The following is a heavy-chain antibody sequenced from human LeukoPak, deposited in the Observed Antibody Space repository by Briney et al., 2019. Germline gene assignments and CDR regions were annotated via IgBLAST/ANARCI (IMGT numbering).Heavy chain of an antibody. D-gene: IGHD3-10*01. CDR1: GGSIRSRSYY. J-gene: IGHJ5*02. V-gene: IGHV4-39*07. CDR2: IYYSGNT. CDR3: ARLYPRGEWFDP. Sequence: KSSETLSLTCTVSGGSIRSRSYYWGWIRQPPGKGLEWIGSIYYSGNTYYNPSLKSRVTISVDTSKNQFSLKLSSVTAADTAVYYCARLYPRGEWFDPWGQGTLVTVSS.